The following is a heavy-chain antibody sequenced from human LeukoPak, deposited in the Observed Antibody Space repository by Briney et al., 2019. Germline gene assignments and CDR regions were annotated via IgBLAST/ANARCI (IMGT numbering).Heavy chain of an antibody. J-gene: IGHJ6*02. V-gene: IGHV1-2*06. CDR1: GYTFTGYY. CDR2: INPNSGGT. CDR3: AREKVRQSGMDV. Sequence: ASVKVSCKASGYTFTGYYMHWVRQAPGQGLEWMGRINPNSGGTNYAQKFEGRVTMTRDTSISTAYMELSRLRSDDTAVYYCAREKVRQSGMDVWGQGTTVTVSS. D-gene: IGHD2-2*01.